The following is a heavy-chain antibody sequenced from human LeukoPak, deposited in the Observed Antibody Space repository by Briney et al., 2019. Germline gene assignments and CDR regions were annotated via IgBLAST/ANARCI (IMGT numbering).Heavy chain of an antibody. CDR2: INPKSGAT. Sequence: GALVTVSCKASGYTFIDYYIHWVRQAPGQGLEWMGWINPKSGATKYAQKFQGRVTMTRDTSISTAYMELSRLRSDDTAVYYCGRDVDGGAHHDAFDIWGQGTMVTVSS. D-gene: IGHD2-15*01. V-gene: IGHV1-2*02. CDR3: GRDVDGGAHHDAFDI. J-gene: IGHJ3*02. CDR1: GYTFIDYY.